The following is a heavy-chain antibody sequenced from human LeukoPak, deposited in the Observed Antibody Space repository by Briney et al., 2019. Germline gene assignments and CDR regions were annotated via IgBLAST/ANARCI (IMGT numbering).Heavy chain of an antibody. CDR3: ARGRDGYNFLNRGEYYYFDY. J-gene: IGHJ4*02. D-gene: IGHD5-24*01. V-gene: IGHV4-59*08. CDR1: GGSISSYY. Sequence: PSETLSLTCTVSGGSISSYYWNWIRQPPGKGLEWIGYIYYSGSTNYNPSLKSRVTISVDTSKNQFSLKLNSVTAADTAVYYCARGRDGYNFLNRGEYYYFDYWGQGTLVTVSS. CDR2: IYYSGST.